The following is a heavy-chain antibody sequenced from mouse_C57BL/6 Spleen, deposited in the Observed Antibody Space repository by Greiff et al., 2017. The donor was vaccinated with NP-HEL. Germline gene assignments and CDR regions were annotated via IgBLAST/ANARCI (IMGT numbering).Heavy chain of an antibody. CDR1: GFNITDYY. J-gene: IGHJ4*01. D-gene: IGHD1-1*01. V-gene: IGHV14-2*01. CDR2: IDPEDGET. CDR3: AREIDYSGRGDSYAMDY. Sequence: VQLQQSGAELVKPGASVKLSCTASGFNITDYYMHWVKQRTEQGLEWIGRIDPEDGETKYAPKFQGKATITADTSSNTASLQLSSLTSEDTAVFYGAREIDYSGRGDSYAMDYWGKGTSAPVS.